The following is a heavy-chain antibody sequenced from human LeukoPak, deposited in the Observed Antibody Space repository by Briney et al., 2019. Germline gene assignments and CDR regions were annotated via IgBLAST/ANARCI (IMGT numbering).Heavy chain of an antibody. V-gene: IGHV3-30*04. D-gene: IGHD3-10*01. CDR2: VAHDEKTI. Sequence: TGGSLRLSCVASGFTFTGHSMHWVRQAPGKGLEWVAVVAHDEKTIFYADSLKGRFTVSRDNSKNTVYLQMNSLRDEDTAVYYCARSTGWFGELGLDYWGQGTLVTVSS. CDR3: ARSTGWFGELGLDY. CDR1: GFTFTGHS. J-gene: IGHJ4*02.